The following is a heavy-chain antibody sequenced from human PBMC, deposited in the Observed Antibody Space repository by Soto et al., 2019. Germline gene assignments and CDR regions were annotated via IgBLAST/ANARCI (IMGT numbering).Heavy chain of an antibody. D-gene: IGHD2-15*01. J-gene: IGHJ3*02. CDR2: IYYSGST. CDR1: GGSISSGGYD. V-gene: IGHV4-31*03. Sequence: QVLLQESGPGLVKPSQTLSLTCTVSGGSISSGGYDWSWIRQHPGKGLEWMGYIYYSGSTFYNPPPTGRVTIAVGTSKNRCSLKLSSVTAADTAVYYCARRGGYCSGGSCSYAFDIWGQGTMVTVSS. CDR3: ARRGGYCSGGSCSYAFDI.